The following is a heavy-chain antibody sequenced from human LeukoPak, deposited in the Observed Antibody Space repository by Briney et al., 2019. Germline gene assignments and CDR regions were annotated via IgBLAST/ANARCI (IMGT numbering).Heavy chain of an antibody. CDR2: ISKNGGNT. D-gene: IGHD1-26*01. J-gene: IGHJ6*03. CDR1: GFTLSSYA. Sequence: PGGSLRLSCAASGFTLSSYAMHWVRQAPGKGLEYVSAISKNGGNTYYANSVKGRFSISRDNSKNTLYLQLGSLRTEDMAAYYCARVGEGRYYQYYYMDVWGKGTTVTVSS. V-gene: IGHV3-64*01. CDR3: ARVGEGRYYQYYYMDV.